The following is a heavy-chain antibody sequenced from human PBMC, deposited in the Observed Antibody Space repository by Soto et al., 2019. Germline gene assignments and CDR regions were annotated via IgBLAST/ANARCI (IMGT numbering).Heavy chain of an antibody. J-gene: IGHJ6*02. CDR1: GGTFSGYA. D-gene: IGHD2-2*01. CDR3: ARHVPAAGYYYGMDV. CDR2: IIPIFGTA. Sequence: QVQLVQSGAEVKKPGSSVKVSCKASGGTFSGYAISWVRQAPGQGLEWMGGIIPIFGTANYAQKFQGRVTITADESTSAAYMELSSLRSADTAVYYCARHVPAAGYYYGMDVWGQGTTVTVSS. V-gene: IGHV1-69*12.